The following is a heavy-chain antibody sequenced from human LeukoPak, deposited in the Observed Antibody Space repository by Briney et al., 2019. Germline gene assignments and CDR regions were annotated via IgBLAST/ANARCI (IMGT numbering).Heavy chain of an antibody. CDR1: GFTFSSYG. CDR3: AKASWGGATTTYFDY. V-gene: IGHV3-33*06. D-gene: IGHD1-26*01. Sequence: GGSLRLSCAASGFTFSSYGMHWVRQAPGKGLEWVAVIWYGGSNKYYADSVKGRFTISRDNSKNTLFLQMNSLRAEDTAIYYCAKASWGGATTTYFDYWGQGTLVTVSS. J-gene: IGHJ4*02. CDR2: IWYGGSNK.